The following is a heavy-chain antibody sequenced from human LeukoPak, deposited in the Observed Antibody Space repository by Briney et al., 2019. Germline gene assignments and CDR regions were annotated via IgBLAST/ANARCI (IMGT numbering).Heavy chain of an antibody. CDR1: GFTFSSHW. J-gene: IGHJ3*02. D-gene: IGHD3-3*01. Sequence: GGSLRLSCAASGFTFSSHWMSWVRQAPGKGLEGVANIKQEGSEKYYVDSVKGRFTISRDNAKNSLYLQMNSLRAEDTAVYYCATSFWSDDAFDIWGQGTMVTVSS. V-gene: IGHV3-7*01. CDR2: IKQEGSEK. CDR3: ATSFWSDDAFDI.